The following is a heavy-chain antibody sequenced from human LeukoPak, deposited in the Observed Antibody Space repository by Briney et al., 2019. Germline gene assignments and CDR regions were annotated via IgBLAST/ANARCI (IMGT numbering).Heavy chain of an antibody. D-gene: IGHD1-26*01. Sequence: GESLKISCRSSGYIFTAYWIGWVRQMPGKGLEWMGIIYPGNSNTRYSPSFQGQVTISADKSISTAYLEWSSLKASDTAMYYCVRPGNGGSPDNWGQGTLVTVSS. J-gene: IGHJ4*02. CDR1: GYIFTAYW. CDR2: IYPGNSNT. CDR3: VRPGNGGSPDN. V-gene: IGHV5-51*01.